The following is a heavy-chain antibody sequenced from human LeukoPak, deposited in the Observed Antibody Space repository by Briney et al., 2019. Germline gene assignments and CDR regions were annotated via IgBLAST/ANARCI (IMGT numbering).Heavy chain of an antibody. CDR3: TTNHAIDI. V-gene: IGHV3-15*01. CDR2: MKRIYDVVTT. Sequence: TPAGSLRLSCAASGFTFSNAWMSWVRLTPGKGLKWMARMKRIYDVVTTDYAAPVKGRFTISRDDSKNTLYLQMNRLKPEDTAVYYCTTNHAIDIWGKGTLVTGSS. J-gene: IGHJ3*02. CDR1: GFTFSNAW.